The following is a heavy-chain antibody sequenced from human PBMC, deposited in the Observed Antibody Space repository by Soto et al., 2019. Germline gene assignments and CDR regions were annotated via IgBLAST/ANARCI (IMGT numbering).Heavy chain of an antibody. V-gene: IGHV3-30*02. J-gene: IGHJ4*02. CDR3: AKDRAVRAASYYLDY. D-gene: IGHD1-26*01. Sequence: PGGSLRLSYEASGFTFSNHGMHWVRQAPGKGLEWVAVIASDGRDKKFANSVKGRFTISRDNSRDTLYLQMDSLRPDDTALYYCAKDRAVRAASYYLDYWGQGTLVTVSS. CDR2: IASDGRDK. CDR1: GFTFSNHG.